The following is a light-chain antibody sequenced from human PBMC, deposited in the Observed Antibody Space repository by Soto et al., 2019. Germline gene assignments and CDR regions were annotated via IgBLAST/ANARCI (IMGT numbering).Light chain of an antibody. J-gene: IGLJ1*01. CDR3: CSYAGSRTYV. Sequence: QSALTQPASVSGSPGQSITISCTGTSGDVGSYNLVSWYQQHPGKAPKLMIYEGSKRPSGVSNRFSASKSGNTASLTISWLQAGDEADYYCCSYAGSRTYVFGTGTKLTVL. CDR1: SGDVGSYNL. V-gene: IGLV2-23*01. CDR2: EGS.